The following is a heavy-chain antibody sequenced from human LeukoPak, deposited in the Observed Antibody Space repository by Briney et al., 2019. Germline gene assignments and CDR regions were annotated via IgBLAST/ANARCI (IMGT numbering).Heavy chain of an antibody. D-gene: IGHD3-22*01. V-gene: IGHV3-11*01. CDR3: ARAGLGEYEHSGYYDK. Sequence: GGPLRHSCSPSGFPYSDHYMIETPEAPGKALEWGSYICHSGRTIYYADSGRGRFTISRDNDKNSVYLQMNNLGAEDTAVYYWARAGLGEYEHSGYYDKWGQGTLVTVSS. J-gene: IGHJ4*02. CDR1: GFPYSDHY. CDR2: ICHSGRTI.